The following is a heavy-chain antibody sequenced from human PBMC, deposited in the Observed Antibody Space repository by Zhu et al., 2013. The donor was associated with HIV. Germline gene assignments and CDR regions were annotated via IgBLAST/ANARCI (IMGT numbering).Heavy chain of an antibody. CDR1: GGAFRSYS. J-gene: IGHJ1*01. CDR2: IIPSLKTP. V-gene: IGHV1-69*01. D-gene: IGHD6-13*01. Sequence: QVQLVQSEAEVKRPGSSVKVSCRVSGGAFRSYSISWVRQAPGQGLEWMGGIIPSLKTPDYAQRFQGRVTLTADETTSTAYLDMNILRLEDTAVYYCATAIAAAGMGKYFQNWGQGTPVTVSS. CDR3: ATAIAAAGMGKYFQN.